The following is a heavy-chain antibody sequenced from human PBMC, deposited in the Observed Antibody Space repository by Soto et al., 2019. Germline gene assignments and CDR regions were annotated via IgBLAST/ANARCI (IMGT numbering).Heavy chain of an antibody. J-gene: IGHJ5*02. CDR3: ARGQRFSDSFDP. CDR1: GGAISGYY. V-gene: IGHV4-4*07. Sequence: WETLSLTCTVSGGAISGYYWTWIRQSAGKGLEWIGRTYSSGGTKYNPSLKSRVTMSLDTSKNQFSLRLSSVTAADTAVYYCARGQRFSDSFDPWGQGTLVTVSS. CDR2: TYSSGGT. D-gene: IGHD3-3*01.